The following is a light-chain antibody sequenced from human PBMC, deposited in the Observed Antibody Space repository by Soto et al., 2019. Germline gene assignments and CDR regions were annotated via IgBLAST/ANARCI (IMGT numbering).Light chain of an antibody. Sequence: QYALTQPASVSGSPGQSITISCTGTSSDVGGYKYVSWYQQHPGKAPKLMIYDVSNRTSGVSNRFSGSKAGNTASLTISGLQAEDEADYYCISYTSSSTLVVFGGGTQLTVL. CDR3: ISYTSSSTLVV. CDR1: SSDVGGYKY. J-gene: IGLJ2*01. V-gene: IGLV2-14*01. CDR2: DVS.